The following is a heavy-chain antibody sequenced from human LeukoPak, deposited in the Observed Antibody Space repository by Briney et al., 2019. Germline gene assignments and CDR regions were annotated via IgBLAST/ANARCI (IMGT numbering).Heavy chain of an antibody. CDR1: GFTFSSYG. D-gene: IGHD3-9*01. CDR2: IRYDGSNK. V-gene: IGHV3-30*02. CDR3: AKKRGYYKALDY. J-gene: IGHJ4*02. Sequence: PGGSLRLSCAASGFTFSSYGMHWVRQAPGKGLEWVAFIRYDGSNKYYADSVKGRFTISRDNSKNTLYLQMNSLRAEDTAVYYCAKKRGYYKALDYWGQGTLVTVSS.